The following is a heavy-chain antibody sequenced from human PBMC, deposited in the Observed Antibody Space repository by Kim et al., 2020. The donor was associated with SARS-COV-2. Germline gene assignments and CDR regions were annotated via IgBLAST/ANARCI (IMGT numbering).Heavy chain of an antibody. CDR3: AKIFFPVYYYYGMDV. J-gene: IGHJ6*02. Sequence: GGSLRLSCAASGFTFSSYGMHWVRQAPGKGLEWVAVISYDGSNKYYADSVKGRFTISRDNSKNTLYLRMNSLRAEDTAVYYCAKIFFPVYYYYGMDVWGQWTTVTVSS. CDR1: GFTFSSYG. V-gene: IGHV3-30*18. CDR2: ISYDGSNK.